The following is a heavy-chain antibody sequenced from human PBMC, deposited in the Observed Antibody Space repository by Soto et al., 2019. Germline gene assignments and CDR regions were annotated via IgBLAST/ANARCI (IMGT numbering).Heavy chain of an antibody. CDR1: GFTFRDYD. J-gene: IGHJ6*02. V-gene: IGHV3-13*05. Sequence: EVKLVESGGGSGQPGESLRLSCAASGFTFRDYDMHWVRQPTGKGLEWVSGLGAADDPYYIASVKGRFSVSRDNAQNSLYLQMNTLRVEDTAVYFCARAYLGRLPRRADYYYAMDVWGRGTTVTVSS. CDR2: LGAADDP. D-gene: IGHD1-26*01. CDR3: ARAYLGRLPRRADYYYAMDV.